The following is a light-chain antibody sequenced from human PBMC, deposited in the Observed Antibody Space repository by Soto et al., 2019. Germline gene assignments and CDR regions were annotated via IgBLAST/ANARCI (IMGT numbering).Light chain of an antibody. CDR3: VHSTHWPPGW. Sequence: DVVMTQSPLSLPVTLGQPASISCRSSHSLMYSDGISYLSWFQQRPGQSPRRLIYKVSNRDSWVPDRFSGSGSGTDFTLKISRVEADYVGVYYGVHSTHWPPGWLGQGTKLEIK. J-gene: IGKJ2*01. CDR1: HSLMYSDGISY. CDR2: KVS. V-gene: IGKV2-30*01.